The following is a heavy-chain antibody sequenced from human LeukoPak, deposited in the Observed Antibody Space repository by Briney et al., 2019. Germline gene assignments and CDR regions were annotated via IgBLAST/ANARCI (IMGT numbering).Heavy chain of an antibody. CDR3: AKDGGSGRLDY. CDR2: ISGSGGST. J-gene: IGHJ4*02. V-gene: IGHV3-23*01. CDR1: GFTFSNYA. Sequence: GGSLRLSCASSGFTFSNYAMHWVRQAPGKGLEWVSAISGSGGSTYYADSVKGRFTISRDNSKNTLYLQMNSLRAEDTAVYYCAKDGGSGRLDYWGQGTLVTVSS. D-gene: IGHD3-10*01.